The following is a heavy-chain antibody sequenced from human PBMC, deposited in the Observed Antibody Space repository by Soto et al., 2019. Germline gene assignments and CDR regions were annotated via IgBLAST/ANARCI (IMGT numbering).Heavy chain of an antibody. Sequence: GGSLRLSCAASGFTFSSYWMSWVRQAPGKGLEWVANIKQDGSEKDYVDSVKGRFTISRDNAKNSLYLQMNSLRAEDTAVYYCARDRPIAYCGGDCYWYFDLWGRGTLVTVSS. CDR1: GFTFSSYW. CDR3: ARDRPIAYCGGDCYWYFDL. D-gene: IGHD2-21*02. V-gene: IGHV3-7*03. CDR2: IKQDGSEK. J-gene: IGHJ2*01.